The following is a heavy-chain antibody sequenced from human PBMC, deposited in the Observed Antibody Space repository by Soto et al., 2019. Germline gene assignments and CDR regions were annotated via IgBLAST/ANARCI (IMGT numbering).Heavy chain of an antibody. D-gene: IGHD3-10*01. CDR1: GFRFGGYW. CDR3: ARDSGYDSGSSVNHYLDQ. J-gene: IGHJ4*01. CDR2: IHMDGGEK. V-gene: IGHV3-7*01. Sequence: GGSLRLSCAASGFRFGGYWMSWVRQAPGRGLGWLATIHMDGGEKKYVDSVKGRFTMSRDNAKNSLYLQMDSLRVEDTGVYYCARDSGYDSGSSVNHYLDQWGHGTLVTVSS.